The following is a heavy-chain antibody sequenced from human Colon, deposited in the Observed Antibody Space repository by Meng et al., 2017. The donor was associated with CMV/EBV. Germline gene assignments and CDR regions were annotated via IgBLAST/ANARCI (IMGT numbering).Heavy chain of an antibody. Sequence: GESLKISCEASGFTFNNYAMAWVRQAPGKGLEWVSFISDSGYTNYGDPVKGRFTISRDNSKNTVFLQMSSLRADDTGIYYCAKIRKGGYCTGGSCFDTWGQGTQVTVSS. J-gene: IGHJ5*02. CDR2: ISDSGYT. D-gene: IGHD2-8*02. CDR3: AKIRKGGYCTGGSCFDT. CDR1: GFTFNNYA. V-gene: IGHV3-23*01.